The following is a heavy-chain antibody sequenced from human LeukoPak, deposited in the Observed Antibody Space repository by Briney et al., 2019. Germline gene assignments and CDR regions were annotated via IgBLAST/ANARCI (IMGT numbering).Heavy chain of an antibody. CDR1: GGSFSGYY. CDR3: ARPKPHYCCSTSCYPYFDY. CDR2: INHSGST. V-gene: IGHV4-34*01. Sequence: SETLSLTCAVYGGSFSGYYWSWIRQPPGKGLEWIGEINHSGSTNYNPSLKSRVTISVDTSKNQFSLKLSSVTAADTAVYYCARPKPHYCCSTSCYPYFDYWGQGTLVTVSS. J-gene: IGHJ4*02. D-gene: IGHD2-2*01.